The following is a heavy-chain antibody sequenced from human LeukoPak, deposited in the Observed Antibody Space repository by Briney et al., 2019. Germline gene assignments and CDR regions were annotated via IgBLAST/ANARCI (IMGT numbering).Heavy chain of an antibody. CDR3: ARLYGSGTPIDY. J-gene: IGHJ4*02. V-gene: IGHV4-34*01. Sequence: SETLSLTCAVYGGSFSGYYWSWIRQPPGKGLEWIGEINHSGSTNYNPSPKSRVNISVDTSQNQFSLKLSSVTAADTAVYYCARLYGSGTPIDYWGQGSLVTVSS. CDR2: INHSGST. D-gene: IGHD3-10*01. CDR1: GGSFSGYY.